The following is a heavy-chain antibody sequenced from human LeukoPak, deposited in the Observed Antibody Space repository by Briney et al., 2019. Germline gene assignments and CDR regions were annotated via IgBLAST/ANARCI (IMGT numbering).Heavy chain of an antibody. Sequence: ASVKVSCKVSGYTLTELTMHWVRQDPGKRRERLGGFDTEDGETIYAQKFQGRVTMTEDTSTDTAYMELSSLRSEDTAVYYCATDLWGGYDPKGYWGQGTLVTVSS. J-gene: IGHJ4*02. D-gene: IGHD5-12*01. CDR3: ATDLWGGYDPKGY. V-gene: IGHV1-24*01. CDR2: FDTEDGET. CDR1: GYTLTELT.